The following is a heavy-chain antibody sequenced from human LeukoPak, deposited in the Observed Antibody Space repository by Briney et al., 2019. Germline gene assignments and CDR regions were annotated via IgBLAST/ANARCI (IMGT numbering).Heavy chain of an antibody. D-gene: IGHD3-22*01. CDR2: INPNSGVA. CDR3: ARWDYFDSSGYLDYRNNWFDP. J-gene: IGHJ5*02. Sequence: GASVKVSCKASGYSFTGYYMHWVRQAPGQGLEWMGWINPNSGVANYAQTFQGRVTMTRGTSISTVFMELSRLRSDDTAVYYCARWDYFDSSGYLDYRNNWFDPWGQGTLVTVSS. V-gene: IGHV1-2*02. CDR1: GYSFTGYY.